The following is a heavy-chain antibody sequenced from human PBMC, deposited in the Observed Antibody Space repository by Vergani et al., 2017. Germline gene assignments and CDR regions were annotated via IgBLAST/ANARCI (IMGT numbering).Heavy chain of an antibody. J-gene: IGHJ4*02. V-gene: IGHV2-70*15. CDR3: ARTGYSYSKAFDY. CDR1: GFSLSTSGMC. D-gene: IGHD5-18*01. CDR2: IDWVDDK. Sequence: QVTLRESGPALVKPTQTLTLTCTFSGFSLSTSGMCVSWIRHPPGKALEWLARIDWVDDKYYSTPLKTRLTIAKDTSKNQVVLTMTNMDPVDTATDYCARTGYSYSKAFDYWGQGTLGTVSS.